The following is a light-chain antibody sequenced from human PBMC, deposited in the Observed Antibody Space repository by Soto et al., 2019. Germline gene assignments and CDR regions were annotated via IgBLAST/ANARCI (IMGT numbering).Light chain of an antibody. CDR2: LGS. CDR1: QSLLHTNGYNS. V-gene: IGKV2-28*01. J-gene: IGKJ1*01. Sequence: DLVMTQSPLSLPVTPGEPASISCRSSQSLLHTNGYNSLDWYLQKPGQSPQLLIYLGSNRASGVPDRFSGSGSGTDFTLKISRVEAEDVGVYYCMQALQTPPTLGQGTRVEIK. CDR3: MQALQTPPT.